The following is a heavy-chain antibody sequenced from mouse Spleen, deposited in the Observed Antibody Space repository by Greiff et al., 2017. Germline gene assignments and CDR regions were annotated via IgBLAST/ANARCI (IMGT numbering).Heavy chain of an antibody. V-gene: IGHV1-54*01. D-gene: IGHD2-4*01. Sequence: VQLQQSGAELVRPGTSVKVSCKASGYAFTNYLIEWVKQRPGQGLEWIGVINPGSGGTNYNEKFKGKATLTADKSSSTAYMQLSSLTSEDSAVYFCARCSPYDYDGAWFAYWGQGTLVTVSA. CDR1: GYAFTNYL. CDR2: INPGSGGT. CDR3: ARCSPYDYDGAWFAY. J-gene: IGHJ3*01.